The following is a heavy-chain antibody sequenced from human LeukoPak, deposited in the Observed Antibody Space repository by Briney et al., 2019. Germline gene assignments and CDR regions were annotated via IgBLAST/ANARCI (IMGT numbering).Heavy chain of an antibody. Sequence: ASVKVSCKASGYTFTSYGISWVRQAPGQGLEWMGWISAYNGNTNYAQKLQGGVTMTTDTSTSTAYMELRSLRSDDTAVYYCAKVSGSLRESWFDPWGQGTLVTVSS. CDR2: ISAYNGNT. D-gene: IGHD1-26*01. J-gene: IGHJ5*02. CDR1: GYTFTSYG. CDR3: AKVSGSLRESWFDP. V-gene: IGHV1-18*01.